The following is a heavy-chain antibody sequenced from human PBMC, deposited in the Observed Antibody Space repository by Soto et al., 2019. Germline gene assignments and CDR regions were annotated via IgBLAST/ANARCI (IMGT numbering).Heavy chain of an antibody. D-gene: IGHD3-10*01. V-gene: IGHV3-48*01. CDR1: GFTFSTYS. J-gene: IGHJ5*02. CDR2: ISSSGKTI. CDR3: RVQPSWFDP. Sequence: EVQLVESGGGLVQPGGSLRLSCVASGFTFSTYSMNWVRQAPGKGLEWLSYISSSGKTIYYADSVKGRFTVSRDNAQNSLYLQMNSLRAEDTVVYYCRVQPSWFDPWGQGTLVTVSS.